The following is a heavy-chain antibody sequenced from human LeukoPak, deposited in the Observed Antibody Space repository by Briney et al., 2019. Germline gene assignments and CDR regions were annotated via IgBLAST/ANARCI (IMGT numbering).Heavy chain of an antibody. CDR2: ISSEGKTT. J-gene: IGHJ4*02. D-gene: IGHD6-13*01. CDR3: VKDRWVDH. Sequence: GLEYVSSISSEGKTTYYADSVKGRFTISRDNSKNTLYLQMSSLRPEDTAVYYCVKDRWVDHWGQGTLVTVSS. V-gene: IGHV3-64D*06.